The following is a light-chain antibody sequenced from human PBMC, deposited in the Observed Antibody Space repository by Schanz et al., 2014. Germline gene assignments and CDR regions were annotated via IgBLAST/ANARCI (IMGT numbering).Light chain of an antibody. CDR3: SAYVQGRNFVA. Sequence: QSALTQPPSASGSPGQSVTISCTGTSSDVGAYQYVSWYQQHPGKAPKLMIYDVSNRPSGVSNRFSGSKSGNTASLTISGLQAEDEADYYCSAYVQGRNFVAFGGGTKLTVL. CDR2: DVS. V-gene: IGLV2-14*03. J-gene: IGLJ2*01. CDR1: SSDVGAYQY.